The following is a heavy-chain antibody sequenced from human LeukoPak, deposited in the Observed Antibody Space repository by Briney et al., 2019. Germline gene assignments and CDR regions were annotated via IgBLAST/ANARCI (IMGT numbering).Heavy chain of an antibody. Sequence: GGSLRLSCAASGFTFSSYAMSWVRQAPGKGLEWASVIYSGGSTYYADSVKGRFTISRDNSKNTLYLQMNSLRAEDTAVYYCARAASGEFDYWGQGTLVTVSS. CDR1: GFTFSSYA. V-gene: IGHV3-53*01. J-gene: IGHJ4*02. D-gene: IGHD3-10*01. CDR2: IYSGGST. CDR3: ARAASGEFDY.